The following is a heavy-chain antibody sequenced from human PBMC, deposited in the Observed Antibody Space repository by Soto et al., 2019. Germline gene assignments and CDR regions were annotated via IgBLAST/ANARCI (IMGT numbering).Heavy chain of an antibody. CDR3: ARGRALYSNYDS. CDR2: IYYSGST. D-gene: IGHD4-4*01. Sequence: SETLSLTCTVSGGSISSGDYFWSWIRQYQGKGLEWIGYIYYSGSTYYNPSLKTRVTISLDTSKSQFSLKLSSMTAADTAVYYCARGRALYSNYDSWGQGTLVTVS. CDR1: GGSISSGDYF. J-gene: IGHJ5*01. V-gene: IGHV4-31*03.